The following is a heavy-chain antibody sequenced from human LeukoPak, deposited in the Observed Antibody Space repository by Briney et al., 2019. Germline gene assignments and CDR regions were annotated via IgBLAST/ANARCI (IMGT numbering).Heavy chain of an antibody. Sequence: ASVEVSCKASGYTFINYGISWVRQAPGQGLEWVGWISGYNGNTNYAQKFQGRVAMSTDTSTSTAYMELRSLRSDDTAVYYCARCSSSWHFDYWGQGTLVPVSS. CDR3: ARCSSSWHFDY. CDR1: GYTFINYG. D-gene: IGHD2-2*01. J-gene: IGHJ4*02. CDR2: ISGYNGNT. V-gene: IGHV1-18*01.